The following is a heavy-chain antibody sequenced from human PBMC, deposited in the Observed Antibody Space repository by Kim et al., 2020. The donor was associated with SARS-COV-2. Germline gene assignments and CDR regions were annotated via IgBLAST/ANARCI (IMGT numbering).Heavy chain of an antibody. V-gene: IGHV4-39*01. CDR2: IYYSGST. D-gene: IGHD6-13*01. Sequence: SETLSLTCTVSGGSISSSSYYWGWIRQPPGKGLEWIGSIYYSGSTYYNPSLKSRVTISVDTSKNQFSLKLSSVTAADTAVYYCARLIGGSSWYYYYYGMDVWGQGTTVTVSS. J-gene: IGHJ6*02. CDR3: ARLIGGSSWYYYYYGMDV. CDR1: GGSISSSSYY.